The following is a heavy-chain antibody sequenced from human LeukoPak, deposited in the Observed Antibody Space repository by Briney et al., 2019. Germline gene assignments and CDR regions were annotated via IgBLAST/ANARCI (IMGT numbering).Heavy chain of an antibody. CDR3: ARSSSSWYPFDY. J-gene: IGHJ4*02. Sequence: ASVKVSCKASGYTFTSYDINWVRQATGQGLEWMGWMNPNSGNTGYAQKFQGRVTITRNTSISTAYMELSSLRSEDMAVYYCARSSSSWYPFDYWGQGTLVTVSS. D-gene: IGHD6-13*01. V-gene: IGHV1-8*03. CDR2: MNPNSGNT. CDR1: GYTFTSYD.